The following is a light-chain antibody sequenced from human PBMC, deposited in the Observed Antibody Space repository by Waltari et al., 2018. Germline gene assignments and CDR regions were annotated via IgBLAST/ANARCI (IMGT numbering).Light chain of an antibody. CDR3: QQSYSTPRT. J-gene: IGKJ4*01. V-gene: IGKV1-16*02. Sequence: DIQMTQSPSSLSASVGDRVTITCRASQAIRNYLAWFQHKPGQAPKTLIYATSNLQSGVPGKFSGSGSGTDFTLTISSLQPEDFATYYCQQSYSTPRTFGGGTKVEIK. CDR1: QAIRNY. CDR2: ATS.